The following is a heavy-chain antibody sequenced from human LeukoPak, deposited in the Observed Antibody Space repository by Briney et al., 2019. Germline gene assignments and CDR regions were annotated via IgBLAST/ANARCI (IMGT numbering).Heavy chain of an antibody. CDR3: IRDFLTVTTNDY. CDR1: GFSFSDYW. CDR2: IKTDGSDR. D-gene: IGHD4-11*01. V-gene: IGHV3-74*01. J-gene: IGHJ4*02. Sequence: PGGSLRLSCVVSGFSFSDYWMHWVRKAPGKGLVWVSGIKTDGSDRRYADFVKGRFTISRDNAKNTLFLQMNSLRVEDTAVYYCIRDFLTVTTNDYWGQGTLVTVSS.